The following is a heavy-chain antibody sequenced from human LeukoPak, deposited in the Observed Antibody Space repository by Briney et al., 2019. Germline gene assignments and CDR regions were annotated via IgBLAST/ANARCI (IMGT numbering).Heavy chain of an antibody. CDR1: GGSISSYY. Sequence: PSETLSLTCTVSGGSISSYYWNWIRQPAGKGLEWIGRIYTSGSTNYNPSLTSRVTMSVDTSKNQFSPKVSSVTAADTAVYYCARASIAARQLDYWGQGTLVTVSS. J-gene: IGHJ4*02. V-gene: IGHV4-4*07. D-gene: IGHD6-6*01. CDR3: ARASIAARQLDY. CDR2: IYTSGST.